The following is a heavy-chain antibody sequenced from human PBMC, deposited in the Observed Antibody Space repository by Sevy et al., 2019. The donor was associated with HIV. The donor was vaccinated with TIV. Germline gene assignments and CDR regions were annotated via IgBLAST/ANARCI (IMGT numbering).Heavy chain of an antibody. CDR2: IKQDGSEK. D-gene: IGHD2-2*01. Sequence: GGSLRLSCAASGFTFSSYWMSWVRQAPGKGLEWVANIKQDGSEKYYVDSVKGRFTISRDNAKNSLYLQMNSLRAEAAAVYYCARGGCSSTSCYYGMDVWGQGTTVTVSS. CDR1: GFTFSSYW. CDR3: ARGGCSSTSCYYGMDV. J-gene: IGHJ6*02. V-gene: IGHV3-7*01.